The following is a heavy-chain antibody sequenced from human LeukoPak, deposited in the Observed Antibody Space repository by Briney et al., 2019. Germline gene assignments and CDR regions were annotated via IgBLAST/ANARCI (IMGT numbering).Heavy chain of an antibody. Sequence: SETLSLTCTVSGGSISSYYWSWIRQPPGKGLEWIGYIYYSGSTNYNPSLKSRVTISVDTSKNQFSLKLSSVTAADTAVYYCARFYGVLDYWGQGTLVTVSS. V-gene: IGHV4-59*01. CDR1: GGSISSYY. CDR2: IYYSGST. CDR3: ARFYGVLDY. D-gene: IGHD4-17*01. J-gene: IGHJ4*02.